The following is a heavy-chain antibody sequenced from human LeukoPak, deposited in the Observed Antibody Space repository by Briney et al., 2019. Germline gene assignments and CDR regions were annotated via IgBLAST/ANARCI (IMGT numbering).Heavy chain of an antibody. Sequence: SETLSLTCAVYGGSFSGYYWSWIRQPPGKGLEWIVEINHSGSTNYNPSLKSRVTISVDTSKNQFSLKLSSVTAADTAVYYCARRSVAYSYDSSGYSPVYYFDYWGQGTLVTVSS. CDR3: ARRSVAYSYDSSGYSPVYYFDY. CDR2: INHSGST. J-gene: IGHJ4*02. V-gene: IGHV4-34*01. D-gene: IGHD3-22*01. CDR1: GGSFSGYY.